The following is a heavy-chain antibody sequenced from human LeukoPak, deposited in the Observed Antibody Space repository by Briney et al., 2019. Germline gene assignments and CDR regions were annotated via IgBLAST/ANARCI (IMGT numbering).Heavy chain of an antibody. CDR2: INPSGGST. CDR1: GYTFTSYY. J-gene: IGHJ4*02. D-gene: IGHD5-24*01. Sequence: GASVKVSCKASGYTFTSYYMHWVRQAPGQGLEWMGIINPSGGSTSYAQKFQGRVTMTRDTSTSTVYMELSSLRSEDAAVYYCARARRGRDFDYWGQGTLVTVSS. V-gene: IGHV1-46*01. CDR3: ARARRGRDFDY.